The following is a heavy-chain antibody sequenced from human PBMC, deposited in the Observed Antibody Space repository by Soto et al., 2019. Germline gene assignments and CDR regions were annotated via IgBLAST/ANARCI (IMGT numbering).Heavy chain of an antibody. CDR1: GYSFTSYL. Sequence: PGESLKISCKGSGYSFTSYLISWVRQMPGKGLEWMGRIDPSDSYTNYSPSFQGHVTISADKSISTAYLQWSSLKASDTAMYYCARRKTGYYYYYGMDVWGQGTTVTVSS. CDR3: ARRKTGYYYYYGMDV. CDR2: IDPSDSYT. J-gene: IGHJ6*02. V-gene: IGHV5-10-1*01.